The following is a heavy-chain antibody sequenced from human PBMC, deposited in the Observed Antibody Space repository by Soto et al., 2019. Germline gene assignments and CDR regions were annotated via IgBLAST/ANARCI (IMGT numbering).Heavy chain of an antibody. J-gene: IGHJ4*02. CDR3: ARGNSSSWYVGPFDY. V-gene: IGHV3-11*05. CDR1: GFTFSDYY. Sequence: GGSLRLSCAASGFTFSDYYMSWIRQAPGKGLEWVSYISSSSSYTNYADSVKGRFTISRDNAKNSLYLQMNSLRAADTAVYYCARGNSSSWYVGPFDYWGQGTLVTVSS. CDR2: ISSSSSYT. D-gene: IGHD6-13*01.